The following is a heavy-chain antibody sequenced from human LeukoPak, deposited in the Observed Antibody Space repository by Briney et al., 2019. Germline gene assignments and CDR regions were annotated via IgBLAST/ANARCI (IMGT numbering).Heavy chain of an antibody. D-gene: IGHD3-3*01. J-gene: IGHJ4*02. Sequence: PGGSLRLSCAVSGFTVSGNYMTWVRQPPGKGLEWIGEINHSGSANYNPSLKSRVTLSIDKSKNQFSLNLNSVTAADTAVYYCARARRDSGYYKVDYSGQGTLVTVSS. CDR3: ARARRDSGYYKVDY. CDR2: INHSGSA. CDR1: GFTVSGNY. V-gene: IGHV4-34*01.